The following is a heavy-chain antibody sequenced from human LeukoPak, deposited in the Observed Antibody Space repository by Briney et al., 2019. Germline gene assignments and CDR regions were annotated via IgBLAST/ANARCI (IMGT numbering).Heavy chain of an antibody. CDR3: ARDVMGATFDY. V-gene: IGHV3-21*01. J-gene: IGHJ4*02. D-gene: IGHD1-26*01. Sequence: GGSLRLSCAASGFTFSSYSMTWVRQAPGKGLEWVSSISSSSSYIYYADSVKGRFTISRDNAKNSLYLQMNSLRAEDTAVYYCARDVMGATFDYWGQGTLVTVSS. CDR2: ISSSSSYI. CDR1: GFTFSSYS.